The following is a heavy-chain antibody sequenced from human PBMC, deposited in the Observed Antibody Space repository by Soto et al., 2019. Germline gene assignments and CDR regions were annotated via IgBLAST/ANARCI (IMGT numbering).Heavy chain of an antibody. CDR3: ATARGDYYFCYGMDV. J-gene: IGHJ6*02. Sequence: QVQLVQSGAEWKKPGASVKVSCKVSGYTLTELSMHWVRQAPGKGLEWMGGFDAEDGETIYAQKFQGRVTMTEDTDTAPAYMELSSMRSEDTAVYYCATARGDYYFCYGMDVWGQGSTVTVSS. CDR2: FDAEDGET. CDR1: GYTLTELS. V-gene: IGHV1-24*01.